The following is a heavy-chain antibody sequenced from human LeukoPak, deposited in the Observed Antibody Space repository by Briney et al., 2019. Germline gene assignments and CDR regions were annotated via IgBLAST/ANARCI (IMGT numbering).Heavy chain of an antibody. V-gene: IGHV1-2*02. CDR2: INPNSGGT. Sequence: ASVKVSCKASGGTFSSYAISWVRQAPGQGLEWMGWINPNSGGTNYAQKFQGRVTMTRDTSISTAYMELSRLRSDDTAVYYCARVGSMVRGVIRGYYFDYWGQGTLVTVSS. CDR3: ARVGSMVRGVIRGYYFDY. J-gene: IGHJ4*02. CDR1: GGTFSSYA. D-gene: IGHD3-10*01.